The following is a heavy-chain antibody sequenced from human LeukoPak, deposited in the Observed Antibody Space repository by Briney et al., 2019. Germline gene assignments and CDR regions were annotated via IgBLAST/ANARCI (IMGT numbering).Heavy chain of an antibody. CDR1: GFTFSSYG. CDR3: ARGEGYSSGWFGDDAFDI. D-gene: IGHD6-19*01. J-gene: IGHJ3*02. CDR2: IWYDGSNK. Sequence: PGGSLRLSCAASGFTFSSYGMPWVRQAPGKGLEWMAVIWYDGSNKYYADSVKGRFTISRDNSKNTLYLQMNSLRAEDTAVYYCARGEGYSSGWFGDDAFDIWGQGTMVTVSS. V-gene: IGHV3-33*01.